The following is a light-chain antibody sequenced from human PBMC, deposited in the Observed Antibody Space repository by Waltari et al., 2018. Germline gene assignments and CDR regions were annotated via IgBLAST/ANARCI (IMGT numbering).Light chain of an antibody. CDR3: SSYTSDSTIV. CDR2: DVT. V-gene: IGLV2-14*03. Sequence: QSALNQPASVSGSPGQSITISCIGTGRDVGNYNYVSWYQCHPGQAPKLMIYDVTERPSGVSDRFSGSKSGNTASLTISGLQTEDEAFYYCSSYTSDSTIVFGGGTRLTVL. J-gene: IGLJ3*02. CDR1: GRDVGNYNY.